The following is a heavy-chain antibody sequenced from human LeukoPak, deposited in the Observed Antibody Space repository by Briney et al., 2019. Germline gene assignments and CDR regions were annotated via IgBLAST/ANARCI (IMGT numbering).Heavy chain of an antibody. CDR2: INPNSGGT. CDR3: ARDLGVAVAGTYREDY. D-gene: IGHD6-19*01. V-gene: IGHV1-2*02. Sequence: ASVKVSCKASGYTFTGYYMHWVRQAPGQGLEWMGWINPNSGGTNYAQKFQGRVTMTRDTSISTAYMELSRLRSEDTAVYYCARDLGVAVAGTYREDYWGQGTLVTVSS. J-gene: IGHJ4*02. CDR1: GYTFTGYY.